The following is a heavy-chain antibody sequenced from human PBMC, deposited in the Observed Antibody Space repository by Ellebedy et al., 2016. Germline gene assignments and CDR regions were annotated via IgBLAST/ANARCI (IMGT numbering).Heavy chain of an antibody. CDR1: GGSISGYY. Sequence: SETLSLTXIVSGGSISGYYWSWIRQPPGKGLEWIGQIHYSGNTNYNPSLKSRVSISVDTSKNQLSLRMTSVTAADTALDYCVRHSSYYYFGMDAWGQGTAVTVSS. V-gene: IGHV4-59*08. CDR3: VRHSSYYYFGMDA. J-gene: IGHJ6*02. CDR2: IHYSGNT.